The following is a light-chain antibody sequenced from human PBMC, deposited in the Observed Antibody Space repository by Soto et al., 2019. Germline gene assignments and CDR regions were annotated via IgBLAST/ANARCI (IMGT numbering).Light chain of an antibody. Sequence: EIVLTQSPGTLSLSAGERATLSCRASQTVSSSYLAWYQQKPGQAPRLLIYGASSRATGIPDRFSGSGSGTDFTLTISRLEPEDFAVYYCQQYVTSHRAFGQGTKVEIK. V-gene: IGKV3-20*01. CDR3: QQYVTSHRA. CDR1: QTVSSSY. J-gene: IGKJ1*01. CDR2: GAS.